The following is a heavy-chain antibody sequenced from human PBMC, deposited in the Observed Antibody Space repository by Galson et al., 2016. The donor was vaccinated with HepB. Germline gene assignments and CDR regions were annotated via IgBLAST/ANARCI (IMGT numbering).Heavy chain of an antibody. D-gene: IGHD2-2*01. V-gene: IGHV3-53*01. CDR2: IYSGGST. CDR1: GFSVSNNY. J-gene: IGHJ4*02. CDR3: ARDRHCITTSCQGL. Sequence: SLRLSCAASGFSVSNNYMTWVRQAPGKGLEWVSLIYSGGSTYYADSVKGRFTISRDNSKNTLYLQMNSLRAEDTAVYYCARDRHCITTSCQGLWGPGTLVTVSS.